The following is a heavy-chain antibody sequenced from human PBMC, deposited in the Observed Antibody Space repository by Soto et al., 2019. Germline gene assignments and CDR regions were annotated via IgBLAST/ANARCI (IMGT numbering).Heavy chain of an antibody. CDR2: IYTSGST. Sequence: PSETLSLTCTVSGGSISSYYWSWIRQPAGKGLEWIGRIYTSGSTNYNPSLKSRVTMSVDTSKNQFSLKLSSVTAADTAVYYCARGTEVSRIAARPQGYYGMDVWGQGTTVTV. V-gene: IGHV4-4*07. CDR3: ARGTEVSRIAARPQGYYGMDV. J-gene: IGHJ6*02. D-gene: IGHD6-6*01. CDR1: GGSISSYY.